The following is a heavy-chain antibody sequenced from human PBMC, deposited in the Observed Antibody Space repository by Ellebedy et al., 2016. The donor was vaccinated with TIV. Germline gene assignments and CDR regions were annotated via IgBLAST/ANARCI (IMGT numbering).Heavy chain of an antibody. Sequence: GSLRLXXTVSGGSISSYYWSWIRQPPGKGLEWIGEINHSGSTNYNPSLKSRVTISVDTSKNQFSLKLSSVTAADTAVYYCARVKRIQLWGYYYYYYMDVWGKGTTVTVSS. CDR3: ARVKRIQLWGYYYYYYMDV. CDR1: GGSISSYY. J-gene: IGHJ6*03. V-gene: IGHV4-34*01. CDR2: INHSGST. D-gene: IGHD5-18*01.